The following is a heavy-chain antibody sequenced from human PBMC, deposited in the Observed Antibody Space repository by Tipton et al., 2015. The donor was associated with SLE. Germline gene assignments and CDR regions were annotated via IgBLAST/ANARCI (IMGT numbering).Heavy chain of an antibody. V-gene: IGHV3-9*01. J-gene: IGHJ4*02. Sequence: SLRLSCAASGFTFDDYAMHWVRQAPGKGLEWVSGISWNSGSIAYADSVKGRFTISRDNAKNSLYLQMNSLRAEDAAVYYCAKDRGQRWLQSNWDFDYWGQGTLVTVSS. CDR3: AKDRGQRWLQSNWDFDY. D-gene: IGHD5-24*01. CDR2: ISWNSGSI. CDR1: GFTFDDYA.